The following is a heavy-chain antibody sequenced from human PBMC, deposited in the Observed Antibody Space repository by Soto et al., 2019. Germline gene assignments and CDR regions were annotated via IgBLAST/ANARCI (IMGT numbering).Heavy chain of an antibody. J-gene: IGHJ5*02. CDR1: VFTVISNY. CDR3: ARSMGFGELKA. D-gene: IGHD3-10*01. V-gene: IGHV3-53*01. CDR2: IYSGGST. Sequence: PGGSLRLSCASSVFTVISNYMSWVRQAPGKGLEWVSVIYSGGSTYYADSVKGRFTISRDNSKNTLYLQMNSLRAEDTAVYYCARSMGFGELKAWGQGTLVTVSS.